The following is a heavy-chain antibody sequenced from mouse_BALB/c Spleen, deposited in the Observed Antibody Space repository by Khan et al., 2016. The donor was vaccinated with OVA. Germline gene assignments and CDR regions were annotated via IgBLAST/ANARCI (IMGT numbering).Heavy chain of an antibody. V-gene: IGHV2-2*02. D-gene: IGHD1-1*01. CDR3: ASNYGYAMDY. CDR2: IWSGGST. Sequence: QVQLKQSGPGLVQPSQSLSITCTVSGFSLTSYGVHWVRQSPGKGLEWLGVIWSGGSTDYNAAFISRLSISKDNSKSQVFVKMNSLQANDTAIYYCASNYGYAMDYWGQGTSVTVSS. CDR1: GFSLTSYG. J-gene: IGHJ4*01.